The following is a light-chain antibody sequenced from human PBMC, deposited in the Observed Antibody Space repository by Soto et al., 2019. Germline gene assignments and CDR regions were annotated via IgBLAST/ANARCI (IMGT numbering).Light chain of an antibody. CDR1: QSISTY. V-gene: IGKV1-39*01. J-gene: IGKJ2*01. CDR2: AAS. CDR3: QQSYSTPYT. Sequence: DIQMTQSPSSLSASLGDRVTITCRASQSISTYLNWYQQKPGKAPNLLIYAASSVQNGVASNFSGSGSGTDFTLTISRLQPEYVASYCWQQSYSTPYTFGQGTKLEIK.